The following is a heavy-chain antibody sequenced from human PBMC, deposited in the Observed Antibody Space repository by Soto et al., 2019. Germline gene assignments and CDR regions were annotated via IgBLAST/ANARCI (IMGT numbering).Heavy chain of an antibody. V-gene: IGHV3-9*01. J-gene: IGHJ4*02. Sequence: EVRLVESGGGLVQPGRSLRLSCAASVFSFDDYAMHWVRQAPGKGVEWVSSISWNSGNIDYADSVKGRFTVSRDNANNFLYLHMSCLRPEDTALYFCVKDVSITTSYLAHWGQGTLVSVSS. CDR3: VKDVSITTSYLAH. D-gene: IGHD1-1*01. CDR1: VFSFDDYA. CDR2: ISWNSGNI.